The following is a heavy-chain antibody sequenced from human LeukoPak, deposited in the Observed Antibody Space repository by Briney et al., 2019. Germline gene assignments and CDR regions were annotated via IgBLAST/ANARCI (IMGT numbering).Heavy chain of an antibody. CDR1: GGSFSGYY. V-gene: IGHV4-34*01. CDR2: INHSGTT. CDR3: ASSRVYSRSLWYYYMDV. J-gene: IGHJ6*03. Sequence: SETLSLTCAVYGGSFSGYYWSWIRHPPGTGLEWIGEINHSGTTNYNPSLKSRVTVSVDTSMNQFSLKLSSVTAADTAVYHCASSRVYSRSLWYYYMDVWGKGTTVTVSS. D-gene: IGHD6-13*01.